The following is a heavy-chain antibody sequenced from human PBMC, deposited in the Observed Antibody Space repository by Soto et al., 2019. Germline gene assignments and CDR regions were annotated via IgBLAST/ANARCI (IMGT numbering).Heavy chain of an antibody. CDR3: ARGGGGTIFGVVIIQENWFDP. V-gene: IGHV7-4-1*01. Sequence: ASVKVSCKASGYTFTSYAMNWVRQAPGQGLEWMGWINTNTGNPTYAQGFTGRFVFSLDTSVSTAYLQICSLKAEDTAVYYCARGGGGTIFGVVIIQENWFDPWGQGTLVTVSS. J-gene: IGHJ5*02. D-gene: IGHD3-3*01. CDR2: INTNTGNP. CDR1: GYTFTSYA.